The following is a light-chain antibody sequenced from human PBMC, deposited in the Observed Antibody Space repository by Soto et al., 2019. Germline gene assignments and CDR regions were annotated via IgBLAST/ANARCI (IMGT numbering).Light chain of an antibody. Sequence: IQLTQPHSSLSASVGGRVTITCRASQGINTFLAWYQQKAGQAPKLLIYAASTLQSGVPSRFSGSGSGTDFTLTISSLQSEDVAAYYCQQHNSSPITFGQGTRLEIK. CDR2: AAS. CDR3: QQHNSSPIT. V-gene: IGKV1-9*01. J-gene: IGKJ5*01. CDR1: QGINTF.